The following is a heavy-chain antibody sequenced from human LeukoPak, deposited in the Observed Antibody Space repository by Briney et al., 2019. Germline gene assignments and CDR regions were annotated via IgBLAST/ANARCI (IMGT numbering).Heavy chain of an antibody. V-gene: IGHV4-59*01. CDR2: IYYSGST. Sequence: PSETLSLTCTVSGGSISSYYWSWIRQPPGKGLEWIGYIYYSGSTNYNPSLKSRVTISVDTSKNQFSLKLSPVTAADTAVYYCARVSGSYFRGTYYYYGMDVWGQGTTVTVSS. D-gene: IGHD1-26*01. J-gene: IGHJ6*02. CDR3: ARVSGSYFRGTYYYYGMDV. CDR1: GGSISSYY.